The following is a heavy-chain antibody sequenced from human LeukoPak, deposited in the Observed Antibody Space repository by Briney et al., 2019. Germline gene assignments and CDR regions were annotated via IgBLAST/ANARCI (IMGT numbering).Heavy chain of an antibody. J-gene: IGHJ3*02. Sequence: SETLSLTCTVSGGSISSYYWSWIRQPPGKGLEWIGYIYYSGSTNYNPSLKSRVTISVDTSKNQFSLKLSSVTAADTAVHYCARLFVLNAFDIWGQGTMVTASS. V-gene: IGHV4-59*01. CDR2: IYYSGST. CDR3: ARLFVLNAFDI. D-gene: IGHD2-15*01. CDR1: GGSISSYY.